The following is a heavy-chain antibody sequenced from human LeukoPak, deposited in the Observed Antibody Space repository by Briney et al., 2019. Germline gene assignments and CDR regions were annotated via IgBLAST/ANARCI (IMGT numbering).Heavy chain of an antibody. CDR2: INPNSGGT. V-gene: IGHV1-2*02. D-gene: IGHD6-19*01. CDR1: GYTFTGYY. CDR3: ARDRYSSGWYGHYYYYMDV. Sequence: ASVKVSCKASGYTFTGYYMHWVRQAPGQGLEWMGWINPNSGGTNYAQKFQGRVTMTRDTSTSTVYMELSSLRSEDTAVYYCARDRYSSGWYGHYYYYMDVWGKGTTVTISS. J-gene: IGHJ6*03.